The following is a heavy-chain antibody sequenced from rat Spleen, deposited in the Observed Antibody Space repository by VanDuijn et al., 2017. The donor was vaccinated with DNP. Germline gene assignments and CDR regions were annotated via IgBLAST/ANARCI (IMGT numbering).Heavy chain of an antibody. J-gene: IGHJ2*01. CDR1: GFIFGDYN. CDR2: ITNEGSST. Sequence: EVHLVESGGGLIQPGGSLKISCAASGFIFGDYNMAWVRQAPKKGLDWVASITNEGSSTYFGDSVKGRFTISRDNAKSTLYLQMNSLRSEDTATYYCARLLAGRSYYFDYWGQGVMVTVSS. V-gene: IGHV5-22*01. D-gene: IGHD1-4*01. CDR3: ARLLAGRSYYFDY.